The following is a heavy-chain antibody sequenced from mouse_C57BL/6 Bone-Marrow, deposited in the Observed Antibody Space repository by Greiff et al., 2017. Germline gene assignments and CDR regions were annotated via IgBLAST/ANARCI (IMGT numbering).Heavy chain of an antibody. Sequence: QVQLQQPGAELVRPGTSVKLSCKASGYTFTSYWMHWVKQRPGQGLEWIGVIDPSDSYTNYNQKFKGKATLTVDTSSSTAYMQLSSLTSADSAVYYGARGGWLWYAMDYWGQGTSVTVSS. D-gene: IGHD2-3*01. CDR3: ARGGWLWYAMDY. CDR2: IDPSDSYT. CDR1: GYTFTSYW. J-gene: IGHJ4*01. V-gene: IGHV1-59*01.